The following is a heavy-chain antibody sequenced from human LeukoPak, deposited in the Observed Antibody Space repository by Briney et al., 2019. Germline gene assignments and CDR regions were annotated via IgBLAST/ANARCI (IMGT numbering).Heavy chain of an antibody. Sequence: PSETLSLTCTVSGGSISSYYWSWIRQPAGKGLEWIGRIYTSGSTNYNPSLKSRVTMSVDTFKNQFSLKLSSVTAADTAVYYCARELGYCSSTSCYPNYYYYYMDVWGKGTTVTISS. D-gene: IGHD2-2*01. CDR3: ARELGYCSSTSCYPNYYYYYMDV. CDR2: IYTSGST. V-gene: IGHV4-4*07. J-gene: IGHJ6*03. CDR1: GGSISSYY.